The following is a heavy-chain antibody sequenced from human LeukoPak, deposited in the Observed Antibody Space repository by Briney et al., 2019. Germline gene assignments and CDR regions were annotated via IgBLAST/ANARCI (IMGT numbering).Heavy chain of an antibody. CDR2: ISYIGGNT. D-gene: IGHD6-13*01. J-gene: IGHJ6*02. V-gene: IGHV3-23*01. CDR3: AKDSSSPPEYYYYYGMDV. Sequence: GGSLRLSCSASGFTFSSNSMNWVRQAPAKGLEWVSAISYIGGNTYYADSVKGRFTISRDNSKNTLYLQMNSLRAEDTAVYYCAKDSSSPPEYYYYYGMDVWGQGTTVTVSS. CDR1: GFTFSSNS.